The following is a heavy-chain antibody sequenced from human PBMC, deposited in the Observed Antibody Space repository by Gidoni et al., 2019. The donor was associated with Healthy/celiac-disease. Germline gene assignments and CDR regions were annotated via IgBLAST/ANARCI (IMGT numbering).Heavy chain of an antibody. J-gene: IGHJ4*02. V-gene: IGHV3-23*01. CDR3: AKGSAEAPYYFDY. Sequence: EVQLLESGGGLVQPGGSLRLSCAASGFTFSSYAMSWVRQAPGKGLGWVSAISGSGGSTYYADSVKGRFTISRDNSKNTLYLQMNSLRAEDTAVYYCAKGSAEAPYYFDYWGQGTLVTVSS. CDR2: ISGSGGST. CDR1: GFTFSSYA.